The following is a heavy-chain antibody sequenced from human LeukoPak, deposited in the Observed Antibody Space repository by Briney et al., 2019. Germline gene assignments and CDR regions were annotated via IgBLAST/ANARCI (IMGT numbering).Heavy chain of an antibody. Sequence: SGGSLRLSCAASGFTFSSYVMGWVRQAPGKGLEWVSSITSSGSTTYYADSVKGRFTISRDNSENTLYLQMSSLRADETALHYCAKGSNWGSGYYFDFWGQGALVTVSS. CDR3: AKGSNWGSGYYFDF. CDR2: ITSSGSTT. J-gene: IGHJ4*02. CDR1: GFTFSSYV. D-gene: IGHD7-27*01. V-gene: IGHV3-23*01.